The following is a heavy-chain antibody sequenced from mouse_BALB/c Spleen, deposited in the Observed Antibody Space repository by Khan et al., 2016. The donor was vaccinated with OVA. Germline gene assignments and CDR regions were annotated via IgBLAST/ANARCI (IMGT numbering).Heavy chain of an antibody. CDR1: GFTFSSYA. CDR3: ARHNFGPFAY. V-gene: IGHV5-9-3*01. Sequence: EVELVASGGGLVKPGGSLKLSCAASGFTFSSYAVSWVRQTPEKRLEWVATINSDGAYTYYPDSVKGRFTISRDNAMNTLYLQMSSLRSEDTAMYYCARHNFGPFAYWGQGTLVTVSA. J-gene: IGHJ3*01. D-gene: IGHD1-3*01. CDR2: INSDGAYT.